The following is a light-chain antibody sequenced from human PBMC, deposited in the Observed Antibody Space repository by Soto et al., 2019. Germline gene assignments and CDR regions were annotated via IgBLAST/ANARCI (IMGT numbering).Light chain of an antibody. CDR3: QTWVTGIQV. J-gene: IGLJ2*01. CDR2: LNSDGSH. CDR1: SGHSSYA. Sequence: QPVLTQSPSAPASLGASVKLTCTLSSGHSSYAIAWHQQRPEKGPRYLMKLNSDGSHSKGDGIPDRFSGSSSGAERYLTISSLQSEDEADYYCQTWVTGIQVFGGGTKLTVL. V-gene: IGLV4-69*01.